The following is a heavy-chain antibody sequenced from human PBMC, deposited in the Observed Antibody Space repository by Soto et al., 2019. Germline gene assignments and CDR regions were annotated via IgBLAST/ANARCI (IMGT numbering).Heavy chain of an antibody. CDR3: ARRGPGTYFDY. D-gene: IGHD6-13*01. V-gene: IGHV3-23*01. CDR2: ISGSGGST. CDR1: GFTFSSYS. Sequence: GGSLRLSCVASGFTFSSYSMNWVRQAPGKGLEWVSYISGSGGSTYYADSVKGRFTISRDNSKNTLYLQMNSLRAEDTAGYYCARRGPGTYFDYWGQGTLVTVSS. J-gene: IGHJ4*02.